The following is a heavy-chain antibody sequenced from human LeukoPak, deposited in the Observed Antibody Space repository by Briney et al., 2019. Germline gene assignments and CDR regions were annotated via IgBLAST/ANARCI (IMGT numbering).Heavy chain of an antibody. CDR1: GYTFTSYG. J-gene: IGHJ4*02. Sequence: GASVKVSCKASGYTFTSYGISWVRQAPGQGLEWMGWISAYNGNTNYAQKFQGRVTITADESTSTAYMELSSLRSEDTAVYYCAGGYSSSDYWGQGTLVTVSS. CDR2: ISAYNGNT. D-gene: IGHD6-13*01. V-gene: IGHV1-18*01. CDR3: AGGYSSSDY.